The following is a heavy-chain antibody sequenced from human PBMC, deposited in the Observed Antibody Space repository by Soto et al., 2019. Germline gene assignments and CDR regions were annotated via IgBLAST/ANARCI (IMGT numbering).Heavy chain of an antibody. CDR1: GGSISITAYY. V-gene: IGHV4-39*01. J-gene: IGHJ3*02. D-gene: IGHD3-16*02. CDR3: GRLDETYDHIWGSYRSDVFDI. Sequence: SETLSLTCTVSGGSISITAYYWGWIRQPPGKGLEWIGTIYYNGSTYYNPSLKTRVTISVDTSKNQFSLKLSSVTAADTAVYYCGRLDETYDHIWGSYRSDVFDIWGQGTMVTVSS. CDR2: IYYNGST.